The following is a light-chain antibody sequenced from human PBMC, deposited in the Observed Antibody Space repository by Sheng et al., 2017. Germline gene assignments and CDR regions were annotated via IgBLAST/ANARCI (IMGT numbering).Light chain of an antibody. J-gene: IGKJ4*01. CDR3: LQDHDYPLT. CDR2: TAS. V-gene: IGKV1-6*01. Sequence: AIQMTQSPSSLSASVGDRVTITCRASQGIRNDLSWYQQEPGKAPKLLIYTASSLQSGVPSRFSGSGSGTDFTLTISNLQPEDFATYFCLQDHDYPLTFGGGTKVEIK. CDR1: QGIRND.